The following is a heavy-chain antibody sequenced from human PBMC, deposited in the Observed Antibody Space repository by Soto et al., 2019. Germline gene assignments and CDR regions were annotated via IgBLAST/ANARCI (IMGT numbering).Heavy chain of an antibody. V-gene: IGHV1-3*01. CDR1: RDTYTKYV. Sequence: QVQLVQSGAEVKKPGASVKVSCKVSRDTYTKYVIHWVRQAPGQRLEWMAWINPANGNTMYSPKLQDRLTITRDTSASTVYMELSSMRSEDTTLYYCARGQCSSASCFYFAYWGQGSMVTVSS. J-gene: IGHJ4*02. CDR2: INPANGNT. CDR3: ARGQCSSASCFYFAY. D-gene: IGHD2-2*01.